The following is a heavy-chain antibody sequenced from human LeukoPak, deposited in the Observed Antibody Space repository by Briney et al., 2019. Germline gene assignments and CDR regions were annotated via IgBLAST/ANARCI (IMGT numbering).Heavy chain of an antibody. D-gene: IGHD2-15*01. CDR2: IYYSAST. CDR1: IHPISIHQ. J-gene: IGHJ3*02. V-gene: IGHV4-59*08. CDR3: ARHQGGTCFYDAFGI. Sequence: SDTQSLTCNLSIHPISIHQWSWTPQPPEKPLEWIGYIYYSASTNHNPSLKSPLTKSVDTSKNQFSLNLSSVTAADTAVYYCARHQGGTCFYDAFGIWGQGTMVTVS.